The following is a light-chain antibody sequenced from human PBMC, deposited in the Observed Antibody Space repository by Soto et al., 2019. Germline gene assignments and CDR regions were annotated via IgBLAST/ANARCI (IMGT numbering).Light chain of an antibody. CDR2: EGN. V-gene: IGLV2-23*01. J-gene: IGLJ7*01. CDR3: CSYTGSSTS. Sequence: QSALTQPASVSGSPGQSITMSCAGASSDVGSYNLVSWYQQYPGKAPKLILYEGNKRPSGVSNRFSRSGSGNTASLTISGLQAEDAADYYCCSYTGSSTSFGGGTQLTVL. CDR1: SSDVGSYNL.